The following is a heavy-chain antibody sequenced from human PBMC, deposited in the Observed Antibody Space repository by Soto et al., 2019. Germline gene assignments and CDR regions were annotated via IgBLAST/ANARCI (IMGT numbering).Heavy chain of an antibody. CDR1: GGSISSSTYYY. D-gene: IGHD4-17*01. CDR3: ASPASDAYRDYYFDY. CDR2: IYHTGSV. J-gene: IGHJ4*02. V-gene: IGHV4-39*01. Sequence: SETLSLTCTVSGGSISSSTYYYWGWIRQPPGKGLEWIGIIYHTGSVYYAPSLQSRVTISVDTSKSQFSLKLSSVTAADTAVYYCASPASDAYRDYYFDYWGQGTLVTVSS.